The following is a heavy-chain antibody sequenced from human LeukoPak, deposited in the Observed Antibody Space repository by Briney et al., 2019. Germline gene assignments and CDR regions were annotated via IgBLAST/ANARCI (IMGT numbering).Heavy chain of an antibody. J-gene: IGHJ6*03. CDR2: IDYSGGSS. Sequence: TGGSLRLSCTASGFTLSSYEMSWIRQAPGKGLEWVSSIDYSGGSSYYADSVKGRFTISRDNAKNSLYLQMNSLRAEDTALYYCARSYGDYGYYYYYMDVWGKGTTVTVSS. D-gene: IGHD4-17*01. V-gene: IGHV3-20*04. CDR1: GFTLSSYE. CDR3: ARSYGDYGYYYYYMDV.